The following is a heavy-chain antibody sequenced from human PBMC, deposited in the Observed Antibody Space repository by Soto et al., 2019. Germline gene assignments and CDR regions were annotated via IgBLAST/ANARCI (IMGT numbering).Heavy chain of an antibody. CDR2: ISFDGGTK. V-gene: IGHV3-30-3*01. Sequence: QVQLVESGGGVVQPGRSLRLSCAASGFSFSRYKMHWVRQAPGKGLEWVAVISFDGGTKNYADSVKGRFTISRDNSKNTLSLQMNSLRTDDTAIYYCARGLHAGYSGTYYFDYWGQGTLVTVSS. CDR1: GFSFSRYK. J-gene: IGHJ4*02. D-gene: IGHD1-26*01. CDR3: ARGLHAGYSGTYYFDY.